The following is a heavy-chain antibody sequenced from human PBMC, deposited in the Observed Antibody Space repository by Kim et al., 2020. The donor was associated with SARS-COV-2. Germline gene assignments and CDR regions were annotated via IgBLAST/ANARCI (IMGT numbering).Heavy chain of an antibody. CDR2: ISGSGTDT. D-gene: IGHD6-19*01. V-gene: IGHV3-23*01. Sequence: GGSLRLSCTASGFTFSRYVMSWVRQAPGKGLEWVSGISGSGTDTYYADSVRGRFTISRDNSDNTLILQMNSLRAEDTAMYYCAKDPEGYSSGWYPYYFQYWGQGTLITVSS. CDR3: AKDPEGYSSGWYPYYFQY. CDR1: GFTFSRYV. J-gene: IGHJ4*02.